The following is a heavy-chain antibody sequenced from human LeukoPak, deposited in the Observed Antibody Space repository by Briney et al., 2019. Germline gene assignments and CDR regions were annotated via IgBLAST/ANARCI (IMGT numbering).Heavy chain of an antibody. CDR3: ARGGYSYEARHYFDY. J-gene: IGHJ4*02. CDR2: IYYSGST. D-gene: IGHD5-18*01. V-gene: IGHV4-59*01. Sequence: KPSETLSLTCTVSGGSISNYYWSWIRQPPGKGLEWIGYIYYSGSTNYNPSLKSRVTISVDTSKNQFSLKLSSVTAADTAVYYCARGGYSYEARHYFDYWGQGTLVTVSS. CDR1: GGSISNYY.